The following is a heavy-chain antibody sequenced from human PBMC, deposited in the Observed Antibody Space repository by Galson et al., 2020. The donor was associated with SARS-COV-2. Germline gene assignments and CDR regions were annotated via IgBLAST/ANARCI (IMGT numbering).Heavy chain of an antibody. V-gene: IGHV3-15*01. CDR2: IKSKTDGGTT. CDR3: TTIEGWSIAVAGTRY. Sequence: GGSLRLSCAASGFTFSNAWMSWVRQAPGKGLEWVGRIKSKTDGGTTDYAAPVKGRFTISRDDSKNTLYLQMNSLKTEDTAVYYCTTIEGWSIAVAGTRYWGQGTLVTVSS. D-gene: IGHD6-19*01. J-gene: IGHJ4*02. CDR1: GFTFSNAW.